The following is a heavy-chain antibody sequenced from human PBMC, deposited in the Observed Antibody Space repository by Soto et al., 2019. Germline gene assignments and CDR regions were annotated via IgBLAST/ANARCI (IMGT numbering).Heavy chain of an antibody. V-gene: IGHV3-23*01. CDR1: GFTFSSYA. CDR3: AKDAVRVVVGHSYGMDV. D-gene: IGHD3-22*01. CDR2: ISGSGGST. Sequence: EVQLLESGGGLVQPGGSLRVSCAASGFTFSSYAMTWVRQAPGKGLEWVSSISGSGGSTYYADSVKGRFTISRDKSKNTLYLQINSLSAEDTAVYYCAKDAVRVVVGHSYGMDVWGQGTTVTVSS. J-gene: IGHJ6*02.